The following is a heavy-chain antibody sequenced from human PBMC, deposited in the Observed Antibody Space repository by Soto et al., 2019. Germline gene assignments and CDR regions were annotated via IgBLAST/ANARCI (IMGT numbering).Heavy chain of an antibody. CDR1: GYTFTSYG. V-gene: IGHV1-18*01. CDR3: ASGWFGEFVYYFDY. D-gene: IGHD3-10*01. CDR2: ISVYNGNT. J-gene: IGHJ4*02. Sequence: QVQLVQSGAEVKKPGASVKISCKASGYTFTSYGISWVRQAPGQGLEWMGWISVYNGNTNYAQKLQGRVTMTTDTSTSTAYMELRSLRSDDTAVYYFASGWFGEFVYYFDYWGQGTLVTVSS.